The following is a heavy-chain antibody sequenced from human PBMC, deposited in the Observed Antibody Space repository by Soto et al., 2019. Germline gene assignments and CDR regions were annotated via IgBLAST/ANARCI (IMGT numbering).Heavy chain of an antibody. CDR1: GGSISSYY. D-gene: IGHD4-4*01. V-gene: IGHV4-59*12. CDR2: IYYSGST. CDR3: AKDPSPQPIPAVTPGWFDP. Sequence: SETLSLTCTVSGGSISSYYWSWIRQPPGKGLEWIGYIYYSGSTNYNPSLKSRVTISVDTSKNQLYLRLTSVTAADTAVYFCAKDPSPQPIPAVTPGWFDPWGQGISVTVSS. J-gene: IGHJ5*02.